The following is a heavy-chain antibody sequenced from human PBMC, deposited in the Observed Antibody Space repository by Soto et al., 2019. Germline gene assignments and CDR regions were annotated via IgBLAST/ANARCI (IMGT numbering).Heavy chain of an antibody. V-gene: IGHV5-51*01. CDR2: IYPGDSDT. J-gene: IGHJ6*02. D-gene: IGHD3-10*01. CDR3: ARHITRFYYYYGMDV. CDR1: GYSFTSYW. Sequence: RGESLKISCKGSGYSFTSYWIGWVRQMPGKGLEWMGIIYPGDSDTRYSPSFQGQVTISADKSISTAYLQWSSLKASDTAMYYCARHITRFYYYYGMDVWGQGTTVTVSS.